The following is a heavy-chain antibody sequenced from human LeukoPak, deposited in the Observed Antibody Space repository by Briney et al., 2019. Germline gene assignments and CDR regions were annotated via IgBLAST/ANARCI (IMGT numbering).Heavy chain of an antibody. J-gene: IGHJ4*02. V-gene: IGHV4-38-2*02. CDR3: ARDPGGSSGWYFDY. D-gene: IGHD6-19*01. Sequence: SETLSLTCAVSGYSISSGYHWGWIRQSPGKGLEWIGSINHSGSTYYNPSHKGRVTISLDTSKNQFSLKLSSVTAADTAVYYCARDPGGSSGWYFDYWGQGTLVTVSS. CDR2: INHSGST. CDR1: GYSISSGYH.